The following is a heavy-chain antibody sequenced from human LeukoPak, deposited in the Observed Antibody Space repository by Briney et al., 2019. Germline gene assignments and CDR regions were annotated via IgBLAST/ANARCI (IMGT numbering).Heavy chain of an antibody. V-gene: IGHV3-23*01. Sequence: GGSLRLSCAASGFTFSSYAMSWVRQAPGKGLEWVSAISGSGGSTYYAESVKGRFTISRDNFKNTLFLQMNSLRAEDTAVFYCAKRSGYTTGWFFDFWGQGTLVTVSS. CDR3: AKRSGYTTGWFFDF. CDR2: ISGSGGST. CDR1: GFTFSSYA. D-gene: IGHD6-19*01. J-gene: IGHJ4*02.